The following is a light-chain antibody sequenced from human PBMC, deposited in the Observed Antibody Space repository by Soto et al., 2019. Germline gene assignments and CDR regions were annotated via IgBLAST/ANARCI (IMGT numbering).Light chain of an antibody. CDR2: SNN. CDR3: VSWDDSLSGLV. CDR1: SANIGNNF. Sequence: QSVLTQPPSASGTPGQRVTISCSGRSANIGNNFVCWYQQLPGTAPKLLIYSNNQRPYGVPDRFSGSKSGTSASLAISGLRSEDEGDYYCVSWDDSLSGLVFGTGTKVTVL. J-gene: IGLJ1*01. V-gene: IGLV1-47*02.